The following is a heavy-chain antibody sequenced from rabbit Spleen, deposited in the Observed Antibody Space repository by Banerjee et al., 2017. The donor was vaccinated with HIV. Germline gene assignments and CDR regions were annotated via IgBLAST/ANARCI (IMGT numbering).Heavy chain of an antibody. V-gene: IGHV1S40*01. CDR2: MYTGSSGTT. D-gene: IGHD8-1*01. Sequence: QSLEESGGDLVKPGASLTLTCTASGFSFSSTYYMCWVRQPPGKGLEWIGCMYTGSSGTTYYASWAKGRFTISSTSSTTVTLQMTSLTAADTATYFCARDDGGSWYSDLWGPGTLVTVS. CDR1: GFSFSSTYY. CDR3: ARDDGGSWYSDL. J-gene: IGHJ4*01.